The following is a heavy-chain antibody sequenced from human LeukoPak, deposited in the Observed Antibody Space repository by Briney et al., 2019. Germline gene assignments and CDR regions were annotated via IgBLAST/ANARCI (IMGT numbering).Heavy chain of an antibody. J-gene: IGHJ6*03. V-gene: IGHV6-1*01. CDR2: TYYRSKWYT. CDR3: AEGNYYMDV. CDR1: GDSVSNNRAA. Sequence: SQTLSLTCAISGDSVSNNRAAWTWIRQSTSRGLEWLGTTYYRSKWYTDYAVSVRSRITINPDTSKNQFSLHLTSVTPEDTAVYYCAEGNYYMDVWGQGTTVTVSS.